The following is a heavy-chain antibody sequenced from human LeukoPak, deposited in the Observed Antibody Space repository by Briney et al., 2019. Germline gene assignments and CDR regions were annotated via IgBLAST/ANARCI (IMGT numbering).Heavy chain of an antibody. Sequence: ASVKVSCKASGYTLTGYYMHWVRQAPGQGLEWMGRINPNTGGTNYGQKFQGGVTMTRDTSISTAYMELSSLRSDDTALYYCARDQSGFDYWGQGTLVTVSS. CDR2: INPNTGGT. V-gene: IGHV1-2*06. CDR1: GYTLTGYY. CDR3: ARDQSGFDY. J-gene: IGHJ4*02.